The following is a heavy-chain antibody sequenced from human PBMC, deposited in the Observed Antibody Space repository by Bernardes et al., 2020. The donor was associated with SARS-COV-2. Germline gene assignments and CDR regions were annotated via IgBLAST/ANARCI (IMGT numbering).Heavy chain of an antibody. CDR2: IYYSGST. V-gene: IGHV4-39*01. CDR3: ARLIKGNYYDSSGYYYEKMDV. J-gene: IGHJ6*02. CDR1: GGSISSSSYY. D-gene: IGHD3-22*01. Sequence: SETLSLTCTVSGGSISSSSYYWGWIRQPPGKGLEWIGSIYYSGSTYYNPSLKSRVTISVDTSKNQFSLKLSSVTAADTAVYYCARLIKGNYYDSSGYYYEKMDVWGQGTTVTVSS.